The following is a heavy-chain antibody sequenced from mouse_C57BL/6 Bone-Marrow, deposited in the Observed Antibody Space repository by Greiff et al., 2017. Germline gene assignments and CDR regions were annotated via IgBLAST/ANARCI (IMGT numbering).Heavy chain of an antibody. CDR2: IYPGVGST. V-gene: IGHV1-85*01. CDR3: ARDNGSSYWYCDV. Sequence: VQLMESGPELVKPGASVKLSCKASGYTFTSSYINWVKQRPGQGLAWIGRIYPGVGSTKYNEQFMGKATLTVDTSSSTAYMDLHILTSEDSAVYFCARDNGSSYWYCDVWGTGTTVTVSS. CDR1: GYTFTSSY. J-gene: IGHJ1*03. D-gene: IGHD1-1*01.